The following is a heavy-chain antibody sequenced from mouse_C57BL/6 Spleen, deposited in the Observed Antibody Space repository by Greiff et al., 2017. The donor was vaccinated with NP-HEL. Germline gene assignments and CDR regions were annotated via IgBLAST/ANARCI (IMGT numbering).Heavy chain of an antibody. CDR1: GYAFSSSW. CDR3: ARLWLLRGDY. D-gene: IGHD2-3*01. V-gene: IGHV1-82*01. J-gene: IGHJ4*01. Sequence: QVQLKESGPELVKPGASVKISCKASGYAFSSSWMNWVKQRPGKGLEWIGRIYPGDGDTNYNGKFKGKATLTADKSSSTAYMQLSSLTSEDSAVYFCARLWLLRGDYWGQGTSVTVSS. CDR2: IYPGDGDT.